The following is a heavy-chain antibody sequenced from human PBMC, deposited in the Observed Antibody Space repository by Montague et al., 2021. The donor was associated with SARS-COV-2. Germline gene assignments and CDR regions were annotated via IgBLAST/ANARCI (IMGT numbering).Heavy chain of an antibody. CDR3: ARQLPSYCATNKCYPYYFDG. V-gene: IGHV4-39*01. CDR2: ISYTGRT. CDR1: GGSISSQDYC. Sequence: SETLSLTCTVSGGSISSQDYCWCWIRQSPGKGLVWIGSISYTGRTYYNPSLRSRVSFSMDTSKNHFSLSLSSVTVADTAVYFCARQLPSYCATNKCYPYYFDGWGQGALVTVSS. J-gene: IGHJ4*02. D-gene: IGHD2-8*01.